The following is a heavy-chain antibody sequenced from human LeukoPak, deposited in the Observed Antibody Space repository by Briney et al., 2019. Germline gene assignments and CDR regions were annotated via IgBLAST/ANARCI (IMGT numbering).Heavy chain of an antibody. CDR3: ACDSSGSFLGY. V-gene: IGHV3-7*03. J-gene: IGHJ4*02. CDR2: LKEDGSEK. CDR1: GFTFNNYW. D-gene: IGHD3-22*01. Sequence: GGSLRLSCAASGFTFNNYWMTWVRQAPGKGLEWVANLKEDGSEKYYVDSVKGRFTISRDNAKNSLYLQMNSLRAEDTAVYYCACDSSGSFLGYWGQGTLVTVSS.